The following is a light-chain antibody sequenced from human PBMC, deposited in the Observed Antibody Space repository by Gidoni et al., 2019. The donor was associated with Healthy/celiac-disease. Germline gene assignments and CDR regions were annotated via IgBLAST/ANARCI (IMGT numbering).Light chain of an antibody. J-gene: IGKJ3*01. V-gene: IGKV1-27*01. CDR1: QGISNY. Sequence: DIQMTQSPSSLSASVGDRVTITCRASQGISNYLAWYQQQPEKVPKLLIYAASTVQSGVPSRFSGRGAGTDFTLTISSLQPEDVATYYWQKDNSAPFTFGPGTKVDIK. CDR2: AAS. CDR3: QKDNSAPFT.